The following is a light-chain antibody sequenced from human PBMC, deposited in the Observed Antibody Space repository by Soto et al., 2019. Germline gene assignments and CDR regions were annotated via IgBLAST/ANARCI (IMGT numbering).Light chain of an antibody. V-gene: IGLV1-44*01. CDR1: SSNIGSNT. J-gene: IGLJ3*02. CDR2: VNH. Sequence: QSVLSQPPSASATPGQWVVISCSGSSSNIGSNTVNWYQHLPGAAPQLLIYVNHQRTSGVPGRFSGYKSGTSASLNISGGQSEDEGDYYCATWDDSLDVVFGGGTKVTVL. CDR3: ATWDDSLDVV.